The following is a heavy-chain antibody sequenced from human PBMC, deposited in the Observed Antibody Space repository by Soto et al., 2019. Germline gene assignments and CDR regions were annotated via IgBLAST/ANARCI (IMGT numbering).Heavy chain of an antibody. CDR2: ISAYNGNT. CDR1: GYTFASYA. J-gene: IGHJ4*02. CDR3: ARDPPPPDY. V-gene: IGHV1-18*01. Sequence: AASVKVSCKASGYTFASYAISWMRQAPGQGLEWMGWISAYNGNTNYAQKLQGRVTMTTDTSTSTAYMELRSLRSDDTAVYYCARDPPPPDYSGQGTLVTVSS.